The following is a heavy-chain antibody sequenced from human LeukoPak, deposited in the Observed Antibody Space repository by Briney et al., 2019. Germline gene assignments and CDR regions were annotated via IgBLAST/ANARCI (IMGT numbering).Heavy chain of an antibody. V-gene: IGHV1-69*05. D-gene: IGHD3-3*01. CDR1: GGTFSSYA. J-gene: IGHJ3*02. CDR3: ARESAVWRAPENDAFDI. Sequence: ASVNVSCKASGGTFSSYAISWVRQAPGQGLEWMGGTIPIFGTANYAQKFQGRVTITTDESTSTAYMELSSLRSEDTAVYYCARESAVWRAPENDAFDIWGQGTMVTVSS. CDR2: TIPIFGTA.